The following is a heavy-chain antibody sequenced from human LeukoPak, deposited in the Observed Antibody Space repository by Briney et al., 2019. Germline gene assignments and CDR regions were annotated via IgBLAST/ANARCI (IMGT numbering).Heavy chain of an antibody. J-gene: IGHJ6*03. CDR2: IYSSGNT. Sequence: SETLSLTCTVSGGSIRSYFWSWIRQPPGRGLEWIGYIYSSGNTDCNPSLKSRVTLSVDTSKYQFSLRLSSVTAADTAVYYCAAYESGGSYHYYYYYYMGVWGKGTTVTVSS. CDR3: AAYESGGSYHYYYYYYMGV. CDR1: GGSIRSYF. V-gene: IGHV4-59*01. D-gene: IGHD3-22*01.